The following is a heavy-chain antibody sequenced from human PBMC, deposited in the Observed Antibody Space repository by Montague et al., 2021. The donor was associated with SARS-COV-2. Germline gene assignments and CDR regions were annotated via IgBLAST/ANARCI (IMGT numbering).Heavy chain of an antibody. CDR1: GGSVSDYF. Sequence: SETLSLTCAASGGSVSDYFWTWIRQPPGKGLEWVGEMYYSRSSNYNPSLKSRVSISVDTSKNQFSLKLSSVTAADTAIYYCVRGPAARVRGTFLYDGGQGTTAAVAS. CDR2: MYYSRSS. V-gene: IGHV4-34*01. CDR3: VRGPAARVRGTFLYD. D-gene: IGHD3-3*01. J-gene: IGHJ6*01.